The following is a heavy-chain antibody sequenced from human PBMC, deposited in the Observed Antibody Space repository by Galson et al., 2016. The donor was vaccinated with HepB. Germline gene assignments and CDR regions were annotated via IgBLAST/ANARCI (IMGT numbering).Heavy chain of an antibody. CDR3: AKGSYYYDVSGRSDN. CDR2: LTGSGAHT. J-gene: IGHJ4*02. D-gene: IGHD3-22*01. V-gene: IGHV3-23*01. Sequence: SLRLSCAASGFTFNDYAMSWVRQAPGRGLEWVSGLTGSGAHTFYSDAVRGRFTISRDNSKNTLHLQMNSLRAEDTAMYYCAKGSYYYDVSGRSDNWGQGTLVTVSS. CDR1: GFTFNDYA.